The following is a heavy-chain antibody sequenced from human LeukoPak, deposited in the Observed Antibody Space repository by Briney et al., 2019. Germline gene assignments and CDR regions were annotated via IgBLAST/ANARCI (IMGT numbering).Heavy chain of an antibody. J-gene: IGHJ4*02. V-gene: IGHV1-8*01. CDR1: GYTFTSYD. D-gene: IGHD4-17*01. CDR2: MNPNSGNT. CDR3: ARDQTYGDYGGIPDY. Sequence: ASVKVSCKASGYTFTSYDINWVRQATGQGLEWMGWMNPNSGNTSYAQKFQGRVTLTRDTSTSTVYMELSSLGSEDTAVYYCARDQTYGDYGGIPDYWGQGTLVTVSS.